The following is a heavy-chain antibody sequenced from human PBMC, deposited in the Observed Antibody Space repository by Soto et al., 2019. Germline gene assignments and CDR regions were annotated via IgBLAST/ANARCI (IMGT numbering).Heavy chain of an antibody. CDR2: ISYDGSNK. D-gene: IGHD5-12*01. Sequence: QVQLVESGGGVVQPGRSLRLSCAASGFTFSSYAMHWVRQAPGKGLEWVAVISYDGSNKYYADSVKGRFTISRDNSKNTLYLQMNSLRAEDTAVYYCARDRYEDDYGSCDYWGQGTLVTVSS. J-gene: IGHJ4*02. V-gene: IGHV3-30-3*01. CDR1: GFTFSSYA. CDR3: ARDRYEDDYGSCDY.